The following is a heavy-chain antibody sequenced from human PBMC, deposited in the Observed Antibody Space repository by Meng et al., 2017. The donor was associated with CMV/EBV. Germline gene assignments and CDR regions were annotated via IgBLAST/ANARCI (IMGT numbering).Heavy chain of an antibody. CDR2: ISSSGSTI. CDR3: ASLSWWGSSWYGDAFDI. D-gene: IGHD6-13*01. CDR1: GFTFRSYE. Sequence: GESLKISCAASGFTFRSYEMNWVRQVPGKGLEWVSYISSSGSTIYYADSVKGRFTISRDNAKNSLYLQMNSLRAEDTAVYYCASLSWWGSSWYGDAFDIWGQGTMVTVSS. J-gene: IGHJ3*02. V-gene: IGHV3-48*03.